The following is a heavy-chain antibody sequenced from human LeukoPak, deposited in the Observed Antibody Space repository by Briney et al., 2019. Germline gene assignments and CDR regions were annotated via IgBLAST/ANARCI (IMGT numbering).Heavy chain of an antibody. CDR2: INSDGSST. V-gene: IGHV3-74*01. J-gene: IGHJ4*02. Sequence: GGSLSLSCAASGFTFSSYSMNWVRQAPGEGLEWVSRINSDGSSTSYADSVKGRFTISRDNAKNTLYLQMNSLRAEDTAVYYCARITYYYGNSGYYHFDYWGQGTLVTVSS. D-gene: IGHD3-22*01. CDR3: ARITYYYGNSGYYHFDY. CDR1: GFTFSSYS.